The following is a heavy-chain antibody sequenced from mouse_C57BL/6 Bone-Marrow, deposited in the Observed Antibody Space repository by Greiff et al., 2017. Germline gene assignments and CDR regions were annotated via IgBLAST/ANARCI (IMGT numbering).Heavy chain of an antibody. CDR1: GFTFSSYG. Sequence: EVKLMESGGDLVKPGGSLKLSCAASGFTFSSYGMSWVRQTPDKRLEWVATISSGGSYTYYPDSVKGRFTISRDNAKNTRYLQMSSLKSEDTAMYYCASPGFAWFAYWGQGTLVTVSA. CDR3: ASPGFAWFAY. J-gene: IGHJ3*01. CDR2: ISSGGSYT. V-gene: IGHV5-6*01.